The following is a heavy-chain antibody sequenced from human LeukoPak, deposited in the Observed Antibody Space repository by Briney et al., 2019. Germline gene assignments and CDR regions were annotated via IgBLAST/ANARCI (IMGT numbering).Heavy chain of an antibody. CDR3: ARGRWLVHFDY. V-gene: IGHV3-7*03. CDR1: GFTFTNHW. CDR2: INQDGSER. J-gene: IGHJ4*02. Sequence: GGSLRLSCATSGFTFTNHWMSWVRQAPGKGLEWVANINQDGSERNYVDSVKGRFTISRDNAKNSLYLQMNSLRAEDTAVYYCARGRWLVHFDYWGQGTLVTVSS. D-gene: IGHD6-19*01.